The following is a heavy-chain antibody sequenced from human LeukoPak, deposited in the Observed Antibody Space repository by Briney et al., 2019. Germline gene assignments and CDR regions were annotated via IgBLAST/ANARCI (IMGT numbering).Heavy chain of an antibody. Sequence: ASETLSLTCTVSGGSISSGDYYWSWIRQPPGKGLEWIGYIYYSGSTYYNPSLKSRVTISVDTSKNQFSLKLSSVTAADTAVYYCARLADYYGSGSPWGQGTLVTVSS. J-gene: IGHJ5*02. CDR3: ARLADYYGSGSP. CDR1: GGSISSGDYY. CDR2: IYYSGST. V-gene: IGHV4-30-4*01. D-gene: IGHD3-10*01.